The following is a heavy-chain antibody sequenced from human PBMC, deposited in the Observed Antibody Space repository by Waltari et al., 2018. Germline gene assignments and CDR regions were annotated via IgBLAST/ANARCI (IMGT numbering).Heavy chain of an antibody. CDR3: TSSTPMDV. Sequence: EVQLVESGGGLVQPGGSPTLSSAAAGFTFSGPAMPWVRTASGKWLECVGRIRRKANSYATAYAASVKGRFTISRDDSKNTAYLQMNSLKTEDTAVYYCTSSTPMDVWGQGTTVTVSS. CDR1: GFTFSGPA. V-gene: IGHV3-73*01. CDR2: IRRKANSYAT. D-gene: IGHD6-6*01. J-gene: IGHJ6*02.